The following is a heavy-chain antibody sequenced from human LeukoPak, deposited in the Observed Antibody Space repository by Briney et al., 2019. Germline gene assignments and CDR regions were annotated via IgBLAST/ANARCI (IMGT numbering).Heavy chain of an antibody. CDR1: GFTFRSYA. V-gene: IGHV3-23*01. CDR3: AKSGSLSGCSGGSCYADY. J-gene: IGHJ4*02. Sequence: PGGSLRLSCAASGFTFRSYAMSWVRQAPGKGLEWVSAISGSGGSTYYADSVKGRFTISRDNSKTTLYLQVNSLRAEDTAVYYCAKSGSLSGCSGGSCYADYWGQGTLVTVSS. CDR2: ISGSGGST. D-gene: IGHD2-15*01.